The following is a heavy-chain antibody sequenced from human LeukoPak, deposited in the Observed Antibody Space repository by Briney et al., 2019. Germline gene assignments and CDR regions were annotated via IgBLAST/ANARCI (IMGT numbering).Heavy chain of an antibody. CDR2: INSDGSST. CDR1: GFTFSSYW. J-gene: IGHJ6*03. CDR3: ARIGGSGWLHYYYYMDV. V-gene: IGHV3-74*01. Sequence: GGSLRLSCAASGFTFSSYWMHWVRQAPGKGLVWVSRINSDGSSTSYADSVKGRFTISRDNSKNTLYLQMNSLRAEDTAVYYCARIGGSGWLHYYYYMDVWGKGTTVTVSS. D-gene: IGHD6-19*01.